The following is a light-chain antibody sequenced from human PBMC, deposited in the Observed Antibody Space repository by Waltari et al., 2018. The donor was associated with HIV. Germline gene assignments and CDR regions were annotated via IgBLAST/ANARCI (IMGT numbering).Light chain of an antibody. CDR1: ALPKQY. J-gene: IGLJ1*01. CDR3: QSADTTGSLYV. V-gene: IGLV3-25*03. Sequence: SYDLTQPPSVSVSPGQTARITCPGNALPKQYAYWYPQKPGQAHVLLIYKDTERPSGIPVRFSGSSSGTAFTVTISGSQSEDEADYYCQSADTTGSLYVFGTETKVTV. CDR2: KDT.